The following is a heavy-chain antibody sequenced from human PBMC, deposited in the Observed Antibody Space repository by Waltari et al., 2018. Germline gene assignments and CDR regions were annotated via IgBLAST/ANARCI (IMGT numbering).Heavy chain of an antibody. CDR2: IYYSGRT. Sequence: QLQLQESGPGLVKPSETLSLTCTVSGGSISSSSYYWGWIRQPPGKGLEWIGSIYYSGRTYYTPSLKSRVTRSVDTSKNQFSLKLSSVTAADTAVYYCAREDNYFDYWGQGTLVTVSS. CDR1: GGSISSSSYY. J-gene: IGHJ4*02. D-gene: IGHD2-15*01. V-gene: IGHV4-39*07. CDR3: AREDNYFDY.